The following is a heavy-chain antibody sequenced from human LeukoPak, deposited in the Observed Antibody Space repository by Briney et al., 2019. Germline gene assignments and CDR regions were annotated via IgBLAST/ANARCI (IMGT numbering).Heavy chain of an antibody. CDR2: IYYSGST. CDR1: GGSISSYY. CDR3: ARGPYCSSTSCNDAFDI. D-gene: IGHD2-2*01. J-gene: IGHJ3*02. V-gene: IGHV4-59*01. Sequence: SETLSLTCTVSGGSISSYYWSWIRQPPGKGLEWIGYIYYSGSTNYNPSLKSRATISVDTSKNQFSLKLSSVTAADTAVYYCARGPYCSSTSCNDAFDIWGQGTMVTVSS.